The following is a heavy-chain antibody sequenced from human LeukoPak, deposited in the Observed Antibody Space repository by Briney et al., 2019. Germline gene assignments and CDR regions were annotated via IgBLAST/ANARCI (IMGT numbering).Heavy chain of an antibody. CDR2: IKQDGSEK. CDR3: AREGYYYDSSGYYYGGFDY. V-gene: IGHV3-7*01. J-gene: IGHJ4*02. CDR1: GFTFSSYW. Sequence: GGSLRLSCAASGFTFSSYWMSWVRQAPGKGLEWVANIKQDGSEKYYVDSVKGRFTISRDNAKNSLYLQMNSLRAEDTAVYYCAREGYYYDSSGYYYGGFDYWGQGTLVTVSS. D-gene: IGHD3-22*01.